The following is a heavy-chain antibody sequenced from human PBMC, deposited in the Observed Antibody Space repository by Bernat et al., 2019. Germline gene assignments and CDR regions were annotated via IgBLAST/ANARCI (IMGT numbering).Heavy chain of an antibody. V-gene: IGHV3-74*01. D-gene: IGHD2-21*02. CDR2: INIDGTTT. CDR3: VRDPNRRLDY. Sequence: EVQLAASGGGLVQPGGSLRLSCAASGFTFRAYWMDWVRQAPGKGPVWVSRINIDGTTTNYADSVKGRFTMSRDNAKNTVYLQMNSLRAEDTAVYYCVRDPNRRLDYWGQGTQVTVSP. J-gene: IGHJ4*02. CDR1: GFTFRAYW.